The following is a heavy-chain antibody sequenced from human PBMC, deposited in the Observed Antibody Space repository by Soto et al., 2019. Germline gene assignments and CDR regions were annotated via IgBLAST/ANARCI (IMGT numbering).Heavy chain of an antibody. J-gene: IGHJ5*02. D-gene: IGHD2-2*01. Sequence: QVQLVQSGAEVKKPGASVTVSCKASAYSFTTYHIHWVRQAPGQGLEWMGLINPDAGATNYAQRFQGRGGLTRDTSTSTVYMELRSLTFDDTAVYYCARGDIVLVPASEGNWFDPWGQGTLVTVSS. CDR3: ARGDIVLVPASEGNWFDP. CDR1: AYSFTTYH. V-gene: IGHV1-46*01. CDR2: INPDAGAT.